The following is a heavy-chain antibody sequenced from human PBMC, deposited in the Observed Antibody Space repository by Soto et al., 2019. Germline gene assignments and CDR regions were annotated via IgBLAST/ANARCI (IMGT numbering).Heavy chain of an antibody. Sequence: PGGSLRLSCAASGVTLANGWMNWVRQAPGKELEWVGRIKSKIDGGATDYAAPVKGRFTISRDDLQNTVYLQVDSLKIEDTAVYYWAKEATHWYIALWCPCTLVAVAS. CDR1: GVTLANGW. J-gene: IGHJ2*01. V-gene: IGHV3-15*07. CDR2: IKSKIDGGAT. CDR3: AKEATHWYIAL.